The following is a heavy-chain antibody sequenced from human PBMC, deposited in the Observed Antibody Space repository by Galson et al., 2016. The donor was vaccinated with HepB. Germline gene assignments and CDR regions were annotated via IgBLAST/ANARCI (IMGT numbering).Heavy chain of an antibody. V-gene: IGHV3-30*02. CDR3: AKGLYNDFWIGFPPYYDYVMDV. CDR2: IWFDGSKQ. D-gene: IGHD3-3*01. Sequence: SLRLSCATFDFTFSGYGMHWVRQAPGKGLEWVALIWFDGSKQYYSDSVKGRFAISRDNSKNTLFLHVSSLSSEDTAVYYCAKGLYNDFWIGFPPYYDYVMDVWGQGTTVTVSS. J-gene: IGHJ6*02. CDR1: DFTFSGYG.